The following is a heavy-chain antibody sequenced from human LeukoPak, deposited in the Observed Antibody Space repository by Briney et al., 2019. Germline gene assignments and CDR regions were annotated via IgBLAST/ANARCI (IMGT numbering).Heavy chain of an antibody. CDR3: ARAPSYYDSSGYYGAFDI. V-gene: IGHV3-21*01. CDR1: GFTFSSYS. D-gene: IGHD3-22*01. Sequence: TGGSLRLSCAASGFTFSSYSMNWVRQAPGKGLEWVSSISSSSSYIYYADSVKGRFTISRDNAKNSLYLQMNSLRAEDTAVYYCARAPSYYDSSGYYGAFDIWGQGTMATVSS. J-gene: IGHJ3*02. CDR2: ISSSSSYI.